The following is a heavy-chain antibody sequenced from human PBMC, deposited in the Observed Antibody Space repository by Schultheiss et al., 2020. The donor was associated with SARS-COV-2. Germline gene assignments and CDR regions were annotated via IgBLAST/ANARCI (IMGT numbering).Heavy chain of an antibody. CDR2: IIPIFGTA. J-gene: IGHJ6*02. CDR1: GYTFTSYG. D-gene: IGHD3-3*01. CDR3: ARGFSWTPHYYYYGMDV. Sequence: ASVKVSCKASGYTFTSYGISWVRQAPGQGLEWMGGIIPIFGTANYAQKFQGRVTMTTDTSTSTAYMELRSLRSDDTAVYYCARGFSWTPHYYYYGMDVWGQGTTVTVSS. V-gene: IGHV1-18*01.